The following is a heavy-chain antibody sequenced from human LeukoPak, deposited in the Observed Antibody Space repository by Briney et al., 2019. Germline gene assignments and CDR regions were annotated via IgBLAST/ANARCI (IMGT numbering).Heavy chain of an antibody. CDR2: IHCSGST. CDR1: GGSIRNSY. V-gene: IGHV4-59*01. J-gene: IGHJ3*02. Sequence: SETLSLTCTVSGGSIRNSYWSWIRQPPGKGLEWIGYIHCSGSTNYNPSLKSRVTISLDTSQSQFSLRLTSVTAADTAVYYCARNKWLAHDVFNIWGQGTMVTVSS. CDR3: ARNKWLAHDVFNI. D-gene: IGHD6-19*01.